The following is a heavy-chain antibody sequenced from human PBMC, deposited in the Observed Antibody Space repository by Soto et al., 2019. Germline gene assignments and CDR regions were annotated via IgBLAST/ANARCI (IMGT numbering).Heavy chain of an antibody. D-gene: IGHD3-16*01. V-gene: IGHV3-7*03. CDR2: INPDGTEK. CDR1: GFSFGTYW. CDR3: TQGGHVDY. Sequence: GGSLRLSCAASGFSFGTYWMTWVRQAPGKGLEWVANINPDGTEKYYVDSVKGRFTISRDNAKNSLYLQITSLTAEETAVYYCTQGGHVDYCGQGTMVTVYS. J-gene: IGHJ4*02.